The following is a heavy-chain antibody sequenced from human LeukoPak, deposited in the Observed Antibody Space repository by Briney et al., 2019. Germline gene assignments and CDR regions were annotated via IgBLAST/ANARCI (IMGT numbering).Heavy chain of an antibody. J-gene: IGHJ5*02. CDR3: ARHLGEGTYPMDR. Sequence: SETLSLTCTVSGGSISSSSYYWGWIRQPPGKGLAWIGSIYYSGSTYYNPSLKRRVTISVDTSKNQFSLKLSSVTAADTAVYFCARHLGEGTYPMDRRGQGILVTVSS. V-gene: IGHV4-39*01. CDR2: IYYSGST. CDR1: GGSISSSSYY. D-gene: IGHD1-26*01.